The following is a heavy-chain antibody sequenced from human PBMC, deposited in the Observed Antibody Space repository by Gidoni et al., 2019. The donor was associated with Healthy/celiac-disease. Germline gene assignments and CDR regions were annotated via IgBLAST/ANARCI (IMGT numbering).Heavy chain of an antibody. J-gene: IGHJ4*02. V-gene: IGHV3-30-3*01. D-gene: IGHD3-22*01. CDR1: GFTFSSTA. Sequence: QVQLVESGGGGVQPGRSLRLSCAASGFTFSSTAMHWLRQAPGKGLGWGAVISYEGSNKSYAASVKGRFTISRDNSKNTLFLQMNSLRAEDTALYYCATSKGGGFYDSSGYYSWGQGTLVTVSS. CDR2: ISYEGSNK. CDR3: ATSKGGGFYDSSGYYS.